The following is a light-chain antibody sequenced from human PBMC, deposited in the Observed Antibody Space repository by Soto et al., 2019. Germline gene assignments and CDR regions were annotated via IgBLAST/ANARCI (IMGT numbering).Light chain of an antibody. J-gene: IGKJ1*01. CDR3: QQYGSWT. CDR1: QTISSNN. V-gene: IGKV3-20*01. Sequence: EIVLTQSPGTLSVATGERATLSCRASQTISSNNLAWYQQKPGQAPSLLIYGTSSRATGIPDRFSGSRSGTDFTLTISRLEPEDSAIYYCQQYGSWTFGQGTKVEI. CDR2: GTS.